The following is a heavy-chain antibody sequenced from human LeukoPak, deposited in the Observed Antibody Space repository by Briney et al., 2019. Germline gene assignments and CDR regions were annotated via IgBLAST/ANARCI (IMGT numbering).Heavy chain of an antibody. D-gene: IGHD1-1*01. V-gene: IGHV4-4*07. CDR2: IYTSGST. Sequence: SETLSLTCTVSGGSISSYYWSWIRQPAGKGLEWIGRIYTSGSTNYNPSLKSRVTMSVDTSKNQFSLKLSSVTTADTAVYYCARDFYPLQLERSYYYYYMDVWGKGATVTVSS. CDR1: GGSISSYY. J-gene: IGHJ6*03. CDR3: ARDFYPLQLERSYYYYYMDV.